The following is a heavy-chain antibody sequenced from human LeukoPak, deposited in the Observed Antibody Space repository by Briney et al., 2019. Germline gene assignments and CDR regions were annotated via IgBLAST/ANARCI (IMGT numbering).Heavy chain of an antibody. V-gene: IGHV3-48*04. CDR2: INNSSSTI. J-gene: IGHJ3*02. CDR3: ARWVDAFDI. CDR1: GFTFSSYS. Sequence: GGSLRLSCAASGFTFSSYSMNWVRQAPGKGLEWVSYINNSSSTIYYADSVKGRFTISRDNAKNALYLQMNSLRADDTAVYYCARWVDAFDIWGQGTMVTVSS.